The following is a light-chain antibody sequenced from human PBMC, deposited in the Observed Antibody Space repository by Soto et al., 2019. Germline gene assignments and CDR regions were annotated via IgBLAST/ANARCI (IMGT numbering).Light chain of an antibody. CDR3: QQGNSFPIT. V-gene: IGKV1-12*01. J-gene: IGKJ5*01. CDR1: QGSSSW. CDR2: AAS. Sequence: DLQMTQSPSSVSASVGDRVTITCRASQGSSSWLAWYQQKPGKVPKLLIYAASSLQSGVPSRFSGSGSGTDFSLTISSLQPEDFATYYCQQGNSFPITFGQGTRQEIK.